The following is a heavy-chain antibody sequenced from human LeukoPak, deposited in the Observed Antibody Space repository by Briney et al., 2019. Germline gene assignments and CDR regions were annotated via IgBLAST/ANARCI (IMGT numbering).Heavy chain of an antibody. V-gene: IGHV1-8*01. Sequence: GASVKVSCKASGYTFTSYDINWVRQATGQGLEWMGWMNPNSGNTGYAQKFQGRVTMTRNTSISTAYMELSSLRSEDTAVYYCAREKTGSSGYYYLLGYFDYWGQGTLVTVSS. D-gene: IGHD3-22*01. CDR1: GYTFTSYD. CDR2: MNPNSGNT. CDR3: AREKTGSSGYYYLLGYFDY. J-gene: IGHJ4*02.